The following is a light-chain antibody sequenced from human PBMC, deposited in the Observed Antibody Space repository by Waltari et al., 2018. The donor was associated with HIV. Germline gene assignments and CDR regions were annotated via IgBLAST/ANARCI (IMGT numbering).Light chain of an antibody. CDR3: QQYGTSPRVT. CDR1: QSVNSGY. Sequence: EIVLTQSPGTLSLSPGERATLSCMTSQSVNSGYLAGFQQKPGQAPRLLIYGASTRATGIPDRFSASGSGTDFTLTISRLEPEDFAVYYCQQYGTSPRVTFGPGTRVDIK. J-gene: IGKJ3*01. V-gene: IGKV3-20*01. CDR2: GAS.